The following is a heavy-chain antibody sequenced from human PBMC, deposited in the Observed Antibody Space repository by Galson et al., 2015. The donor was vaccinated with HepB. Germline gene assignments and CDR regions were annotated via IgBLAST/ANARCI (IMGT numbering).Heavy chain of an antibody. Sequence: SLRLSCAASGFTFINYNMNWVRQAPGKGLEWVSYISYSSSTRNYADSVKGRFTISRDNDNNSLNLQMNNLRDEDTDVYFCARDMAGVITIYSSYGMDVWGQGATVTVSS. CDR2: ISYSSSTR. CDR3: ARDMAGVITIYSSYGMDV. V-gene: IGHV3-48*02. CDR1: GFTFINYN. D-gene: IGHD3-16*02. J-gene: IGHJ6*02.